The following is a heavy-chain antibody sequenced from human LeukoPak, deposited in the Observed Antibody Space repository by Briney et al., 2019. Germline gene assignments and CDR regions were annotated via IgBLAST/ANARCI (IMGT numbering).Heavy chain of an antibody. CDR2: ISSSSSYI. CDR3: ARVSRGSGSYYFDY. D-gene: IGHD3-10*01. CDR1: GFTFSSYS. J-gene: IGHJ4*02. Sequence: GGSLRLSCAACGFTFSSYSMNWVRQAPGKGLEWVSSISSSSSYIYYADSVKGRFTISRDNAKNSLYLQMNSLRAEDTAVYYCARVSRGSGSYYFDYWGQGTLVTASS. V-gene: IGHV3-21*01.